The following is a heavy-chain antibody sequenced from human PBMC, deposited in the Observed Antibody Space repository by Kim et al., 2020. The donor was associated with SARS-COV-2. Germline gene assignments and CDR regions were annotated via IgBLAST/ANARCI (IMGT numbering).Heavy chain of an antibody. CDR2: INPSGGST. D-gene: IGHD6-19*01. J-gene: IGHJ4*02. Sequence: ASVKVSCKASGYTFTSYYMHLVRQAPGQGLEWMGIINPSGGSTSYAQKLQGRVTMTRDTSTSTVYMELSSLRSEDTAVYYCAREKKQWLVEYYFDYWGQGTLVTVSS. CDR1: GYTFTSYY. V-gene: IGHV1-46*01. CDR3: AREKKQWLVEYYFDY.